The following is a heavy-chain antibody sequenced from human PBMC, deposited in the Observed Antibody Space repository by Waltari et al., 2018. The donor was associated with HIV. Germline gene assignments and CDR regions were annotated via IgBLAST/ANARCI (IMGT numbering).Heavy chain of an antibody. CDR1: GYDFTTYW. D-gene: IGHD4-17*01. Sequence: EVQLVQSGAEVKKPGESLKISCKASGYDFTTYWIGWVRQMPGKGLECMGLIYPSDSDTKYSPSFQGQVTLPDDKSINAAYLHWSSLKAPDTAIYYCARRGNNYGDAFDIWGQGTMVNVS. CDR3: ARRGNNYGDAFDI. J-gene: IGHJ3*02. CDR2: IYPSDSDT. V-gene: IGHV5-51*03.